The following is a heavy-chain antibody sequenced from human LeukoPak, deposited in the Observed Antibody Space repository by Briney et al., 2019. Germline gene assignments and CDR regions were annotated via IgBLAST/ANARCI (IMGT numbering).Heavy chain of an antibody. V-gene: IGHV5-51*01. CDR2: IYPGDSDT. D-gene: IGHD7-27*01. CDR1: GYSFSSYW. J-gene: IGHJ5*02. CDR3: VRPLTGDQGYNWFDP. Sequence: GESLKISCKGSGYSFSSYWIGWARQMPGKGLEYMGIIYPGDSDTRYSPSFQGQVTFSADKSINTAYLQWSSVKASDTATYYCVRPLTGDQGYNWFDPWGQGTLVTVSS.